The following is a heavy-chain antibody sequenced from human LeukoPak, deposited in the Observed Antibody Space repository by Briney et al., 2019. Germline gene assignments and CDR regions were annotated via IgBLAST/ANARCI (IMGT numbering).Heavy chain of an antibody. J-gene: IGHJ4*02. D-gene: IGHD6-19*01. V-gene: IGHV1-18*01. Sequence: ASVKVSCKASGYIFTNYGISWVRQAPGQGLEWMGWISGYSGNTNYAQSLQGRVTMTTDTSSSTAYMELRSPRSDDTAVYYCARDAEYRSGWFDYWGQGTLVTVSS. CDR1: GYIFTNYG. CDR3: ARDAEYRSGWFDY. CDR2: ISGYSGNT.